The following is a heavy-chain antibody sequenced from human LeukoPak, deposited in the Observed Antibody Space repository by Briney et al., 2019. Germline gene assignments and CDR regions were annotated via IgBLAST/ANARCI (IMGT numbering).Heavy chain of an antibody. D-gene: IGHD3-10*01. CDR2: FDPEDGET. J-gene: IGHJ5*02. V-gene: IGHV1-24*01. Sequence: ASVKVSCKVSGYTLTELSMHWVRQAPGKGLEWMGGFDPEDGETIYAQKFQGRVTMTEDTFTDTAYMELSSLRSEDTAVYYCATVLPLYGSGANWFDPWGQGTLVTVSS. CDR1: GYTLTELS. CDR3: ATVLPLYGSGANWFDP.